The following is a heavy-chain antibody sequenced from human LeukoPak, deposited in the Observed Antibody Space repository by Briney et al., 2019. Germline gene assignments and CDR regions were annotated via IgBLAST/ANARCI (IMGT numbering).Heavy chain of an antibody. D-gene: IGHD3-22*01. J-gene: IGHJ4*02. CDR2: IYTSGST. CDR1: GGSISSGSYY. CDR3: ARADDSSGYALH. V-gene: IGHV4-61*02. Sequence: SETLSLTCTVSGGSISSGSYYWSWIRQPAGKGLEWIGRIYTSGSTNYNPSLKSRVTISVDTSKNQFSLKLSSVTAADTAVYYCARADDSSGYALHWGQGTLVTVSS.